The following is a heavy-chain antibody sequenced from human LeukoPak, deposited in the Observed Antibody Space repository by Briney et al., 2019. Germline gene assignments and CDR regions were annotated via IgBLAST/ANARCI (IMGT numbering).Heavy chain of an antibody. J-gene: IGHJ5*02. D-gene: IGHD3-3*01. Sequence: GASVKVSCTASGYTFTSYYMHWVRQAPGQGLEWMGGIIPIFGTANYAQKFQGRVTITADESTSTAYMELSSLRSEDTAVYYCARSRSDFWSGYYSWFDPWGQGTLVTVSS. V-gene: IGHV1-69*13. CDR1: GYTFTSYY. CDR2: IIPIFGTA. CDR3: ARSRSDFWSGYYSWFDP.